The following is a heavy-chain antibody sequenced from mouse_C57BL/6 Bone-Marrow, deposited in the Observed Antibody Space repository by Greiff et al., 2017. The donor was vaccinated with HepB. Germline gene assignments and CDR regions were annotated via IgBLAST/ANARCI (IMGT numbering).Heavy chain of an antibody. CDR3: TRRYYYGSSSWYFDV. D-gene: IGHD1-1*01. V-gene: IGHV1-15*01. CDR2: IDPETGGT. Sequence: QVQLKQSGAELVRPGASVTLSCKASGYTFTDYEMHWVKQTPVHGLEWIGAIDPETGGTAYNQKFKGKAILTADKSSSTAYMELRSLTSEDSAVYYCTRRYYYGSSSWYFDVWGTGTTVTVSS. CDR1: GYTFTDYE. J-gene: IGHJ1*03.